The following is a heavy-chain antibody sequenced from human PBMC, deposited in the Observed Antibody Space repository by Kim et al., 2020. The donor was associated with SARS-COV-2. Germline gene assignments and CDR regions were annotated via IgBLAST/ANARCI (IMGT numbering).Heavy chain of an antibody. D-gene: IGHD3-9*01. CDR1: GFTFGSYW. V-gene: IGHV3-7*03. CDR3: ARTLTGTTESFEY. CDR2: IKQDGSQK. J-gene: IGHJ1*01. Sequence: GGSLRLSCAASGFTFGSYWMTWVRQAPGKGLEWVANIKQDGSQKYYVDSVKGRFTISRDDAKNSLYLQMNSLRAEDTAVYYCARTLTGTTESFEYCGQGTLVTVSS.